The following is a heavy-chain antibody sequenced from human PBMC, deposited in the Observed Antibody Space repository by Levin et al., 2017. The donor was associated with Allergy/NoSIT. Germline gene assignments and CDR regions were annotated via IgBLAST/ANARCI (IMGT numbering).Heavy chain of an antibody. CDR1: GFTFSGHW. CDR2: IKPDGGEQ. J-gene: IGHJ4*02. V-gene: IGHV3-7*04. D-gene: IGHD5-18*01. CDR3: ARALWLLEN. Sequence: GESLKISCEASGFTFSGHWMNWVRQAPGKGLEWVASIKPDGGEQKYVDSVKGRFTISRDNAKNSLYLQMDSLRAEDTAVYYCARALWLLENWGQGTPVTVSS.